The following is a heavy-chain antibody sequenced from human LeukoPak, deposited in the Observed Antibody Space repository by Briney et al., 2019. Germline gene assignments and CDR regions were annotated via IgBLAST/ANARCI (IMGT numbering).Heavy chain of an antibody. CDR1: GGSISSCSYS. CDR3: AKATTVIGLPLGTYYYYYYMDV. J-gene: IGHJ6*03. D-gene: IGHD4-11*01. Sequence: LGTLCLTSTDSGGSISSCSYSSGWIRQPPGTGMAWLGCIYGSGHTYYNPSLKSRVTTSVDTPKNHFSLKLSSVTAADTAVYYCAKATTVIGLPLGTYYYYYYMDVWGKGTTVTVSS. V-gene: IGHV4-39*07. CDR2: IYGSGHT.